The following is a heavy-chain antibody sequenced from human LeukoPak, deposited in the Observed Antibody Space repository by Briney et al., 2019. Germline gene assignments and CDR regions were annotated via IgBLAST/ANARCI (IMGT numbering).Heavy chain of an antibody. CDR2: ISGSGGST. J-gene: IGHJ6*02. CDR1: GLTFSSYA. V-gene: IGHV3-23*01. CDR3: AKSVAIYFYYGLDV. D-gene: IGHD3-3*01. Sequence: GGSLRLSCVASGLTFSSYAMSWVRQTPGKGLEWVSAISGSGGSTYYADSVKGRFTISRDNSKNTLFLQMNSLRAGDTAPYYCAKSVAIYFYYGLDVWGQGTTVTVSS.